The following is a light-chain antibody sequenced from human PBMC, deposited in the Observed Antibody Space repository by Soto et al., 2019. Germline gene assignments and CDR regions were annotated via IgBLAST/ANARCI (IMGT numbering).Light chain of an antibody. CDR3: QQRSNWPLT. Sequence: EIVLTQSPATLSLSPGERDTLSCRASQSVSSYLAWYQQKPGPARSRLIYDAAHGATGLPARFSGSGSGTDFTLPISSLEPEDFAVYYCQQRSNWPLTFGGGTQVAIK. CDR2: DAA. J-gene: IGKJ4*01. V-gene: IGKV3-11*01. CDR1: QSVSSY.